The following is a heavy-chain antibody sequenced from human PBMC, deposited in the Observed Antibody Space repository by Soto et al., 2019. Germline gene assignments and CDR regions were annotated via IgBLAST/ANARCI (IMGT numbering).Heavy chain of an antibody. J-gene: IGHJ4*02. Sequence: EVQLVESGGGLVKPGGSLRLSSAASGFTFSSYSMNWVRQAPGKGLEWVSSISSSSSYIYYADSVKRRFTISRDNAQTSLYRQLNSLRAEATPVYYCAREAIDYWGQGTLVTVSS. CDR2: ISSSSSYI. CDR1: GFTFSSYS. CDR3: AREAIDY. V-gene: IGHV3-21*01.